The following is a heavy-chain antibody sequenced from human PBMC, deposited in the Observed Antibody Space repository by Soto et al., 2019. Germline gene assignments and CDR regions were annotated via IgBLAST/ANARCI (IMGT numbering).Heavy chain of an antibody. J-gene: IGHJ6*02. CDR1: GFTFSSYW. CDR3: ARLYPGSGWPYHYYGMDV. V-gene: IGHV3-7*01. Sequence: EVQLVESGGGLVQPGGSLRLSCVASGFTFSSYWMSWVRQAPGEGLEWVANIKQDGSEKYYVDSVKGRFTISRDNAKNSLYLQMNSLRAEYTAVYYCARLYPGSGWPYHYYGMDVWGQGTTVTVSS. D-gene: IGHD6-19*01. CDR2: IKQDGSEK.